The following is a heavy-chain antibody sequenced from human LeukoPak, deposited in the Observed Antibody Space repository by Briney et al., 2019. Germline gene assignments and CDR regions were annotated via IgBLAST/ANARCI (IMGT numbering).Heavy chain of an antibody. CDR2: IYYSGST. J-gene: IGHJ1*01. V-gene: IGHV4-39*02. CDR1: GGSISSSSYY. CDR3: VRAGGLVEYFQH. Sequence: SETLSLTCTVSGGSISSSSYYWGWIRQPPGKGLEWIGSIYYSGSTYYNPSLKSRVTIFVDTSKSQFSLKLSSVTAADTAVYYCVRAGGLVEYFQHWGQGTLVTVSS. D-gene: IGHD3/OR15-3a*01.